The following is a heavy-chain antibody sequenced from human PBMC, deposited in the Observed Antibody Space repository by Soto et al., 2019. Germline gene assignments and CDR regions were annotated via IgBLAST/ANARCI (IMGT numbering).Heavy chain of an antibody. Sequence: QVQLQQWGAGLLKPSETLSLTCAVYGGSFSGYYWSWIRQPPGKGLEWIGEINHSGSTNYNPSLKSRVTISVDTSKNQFSLKLSSVTAADTAVYYCASPRSDDYAWFDPWGQGTLVTVS. CDR3: ASPRSDDYAWFDP. CDR2: INHSGST. CDR1: GGSFSGYY. V-gene: IGHV4-34*01. J-gene: IGHJ5*02. D-gene: IGHD4-17*01.